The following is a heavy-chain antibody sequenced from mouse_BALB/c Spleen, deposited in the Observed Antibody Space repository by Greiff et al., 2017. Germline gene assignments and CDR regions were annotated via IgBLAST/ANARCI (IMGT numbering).Heavy chain of an antibody. CDR2: IRSKSNNYAT. CDR3: SYGNYGYFDV. V-gene: IGHV10S3*01. Sequence: EVMLVETGGGLVQPKGSLKLSCAASGFTFNTNAMNWVRQAPGKGLEWVARIRSKSNNYATYYADSVKDRFTISRDDSQSMLYLQMNNLKTEDTAMYYCSYGNYGYFDVWGAGTTVTVSS. D-gene: IGHD2-1*01. J-gene: IGHJ1*01. CDR1: GFTFNTNA.